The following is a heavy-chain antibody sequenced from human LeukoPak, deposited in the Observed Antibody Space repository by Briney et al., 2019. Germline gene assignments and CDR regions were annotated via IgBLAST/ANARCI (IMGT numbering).Heavy chain of an antibody. CDR3: AIVGKCLIPIFGVVGYYFDY. CDR1: GFTFSSYW. V-gene: IGHV3-74*01. Sequence: PGGSLRLSCAASGFTFSSYWMHWVREAPGKGLVWVSRINSDGSSTSYADSVKGRFTISRDNAKNTLYLQMNSLRAEDTAVYYCAIVGKCLIPIFGVVGYYFDYWGQGTLVTVSS. D-gene: IGHD3-3*01. CDR2: INSDGSST. J-gene: IGHJ4*02.